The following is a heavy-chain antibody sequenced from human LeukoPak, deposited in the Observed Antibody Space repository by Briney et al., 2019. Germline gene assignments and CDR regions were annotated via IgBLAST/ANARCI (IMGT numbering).Heavy chain of an antibody. CDR1: GYTFTSYD. V-gene: IGHV1-8*01. CDR2: MNPNSGNT. Sequence: GASVKVSCKASGYTFTSYDINWLRQATGQGLEWMGWMNPNSGNTGYAQKFQGRVTMTRNTSISTAYMELSSLRSEDTAVYYCARWPVTTGSFDYWGQGTLVTVSS. D-gene: IGHD4-17*01. CDR3: ARWPVTTGSFDY. J-gene: IGHJ4*02.